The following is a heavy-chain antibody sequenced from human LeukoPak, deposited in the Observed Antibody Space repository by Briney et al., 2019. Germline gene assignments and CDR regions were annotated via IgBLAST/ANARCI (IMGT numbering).Heavy chain of an antibody. V-gene: IGHV4-34*01. CDR1: GGSFSGYH. D-gene: IGHD1-20*01. J-gene: IGHJ4*02. Sequence: PSETLSLTCAVYGGSFSGYHWSWIRQPPGKGLEWIGEINHSGSTNYNPSLKSRVTISVDTSKNQFSLKLSSVTAADTAVYYCARALTGEIDYWGQGTLVTVSS. CDR3: ARALTGEIDY. CDR2: INHSGST.